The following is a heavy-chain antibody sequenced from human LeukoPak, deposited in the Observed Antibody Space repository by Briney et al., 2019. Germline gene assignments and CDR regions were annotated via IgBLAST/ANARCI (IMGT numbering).Heavy chain of an antibody. CDR3: ARDWGSVKVIADY. V-gene: IGHV1-2*02. CDR1: GYTFTGYH. CDR2: INPNSGDT. Sequence: ASVKVSCKASGYTFTGYHMHWVRQAPGQGLEWMGWINPNSGDTHYAQMFQGRVTMTTDTSTSTAYMELRSLRSDDTALYFCARDWGSVKVIADYWGQGTLVTVSS. D-gene: IGHD7-27*01. J-gene: IGHJ4*02.